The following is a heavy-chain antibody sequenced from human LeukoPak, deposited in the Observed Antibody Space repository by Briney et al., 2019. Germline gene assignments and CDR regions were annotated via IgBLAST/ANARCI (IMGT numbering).Heavy chain of an antibody. V-gene: IGHV3-30*02. Sequence: GGSLRLSCAASGFTFSSYGMHWVRQAPGKGLEWVAFIRYDGSNKYYADSVKGRFTISRDNSKNTLYLQMNSLRAEDTAVYYCAKPRGNWEPGAFDIWGQGTMVTVSS. J-gene: IGHJ3*02. CDR3: AKPRGNWEPGAFDI. CDR1: GFTFSSYG. D-gene: IGHD1-1*01. CDR2: IRYDGSNK.